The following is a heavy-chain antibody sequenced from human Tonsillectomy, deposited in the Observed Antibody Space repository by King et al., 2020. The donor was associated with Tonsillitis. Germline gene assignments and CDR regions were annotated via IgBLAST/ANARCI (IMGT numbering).Heavy chain of an antibody. CDR1: GFTFSSYA. CDR2: ISYDGSNK. J-gene: IGHJ6*02. CDR3: ARADRYYGMDV. Sequence: VQLVESGGGVVQPGRSLRLSCAASGFTFSSYATHWVRQAPGKGLEWVTFISYDGSNKYYADSVKGRFTISRDSSKNTLYLQMNSLRAEDTAVYYCARADRYYGMDVWGQGPTVTVS. D-gene: IGHD3-22*01. V-gene: IGHV3-30-3*01.